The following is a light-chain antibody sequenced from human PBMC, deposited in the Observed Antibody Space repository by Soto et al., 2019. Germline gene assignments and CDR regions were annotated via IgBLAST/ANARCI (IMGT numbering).Light chain of an antibody. V-gene: IGKV3D-15*01. Sequence: EIVMTQSPATLSVSPGERATLSCRASQSVSSNLAWYQQKPGQAPRLLIYGASTRATGIPARFSGSGSGTEFTLTISSLQSEDFAVYYCQQYNNLRTFGGGTKVEI. CDR3: QQYNNLRT. CDR1: QSVSSN. J-gene: IGKJ4*01. CDR2: GAS.